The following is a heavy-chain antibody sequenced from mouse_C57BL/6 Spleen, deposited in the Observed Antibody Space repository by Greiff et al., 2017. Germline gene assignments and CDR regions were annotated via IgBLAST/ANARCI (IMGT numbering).Heavy chain of an antibody. CDR3: TTGNYGSSYGYFYG. Sequence: EVQLQQSGAELVRPGASVKLSCTASGFNINDAYMHWVKQRPEQGLEWMGWIDTENGETEYDSKFQGPATITAETYSNTAYLQLSSLTAEETAVYYCTTGNYGSSYGYFYGWGTGATVTVSS. V-gene: IGHV14-4*01. J-gene: IGHJ1*03. CDR2: IDTENGET. CDR1: GFNINDAY. D-gene: IGHD1-1*01.